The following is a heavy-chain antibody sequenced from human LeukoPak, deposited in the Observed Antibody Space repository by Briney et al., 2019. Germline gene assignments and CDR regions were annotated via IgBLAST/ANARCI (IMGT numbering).Heavy chain of an antibody. J-gene: IGHJ4*02. V-gene: IGHV3-7*01. D-gene: IGHD3-22*01. CDR1: GFTFSSYW. CDR3: ARDLYYYDSSGSNFDY. CDR2: IKQDGSEK. Sequence: PGGSLRLSCAASGFTFSSYWMSWVRQAPGKGLEWVANIKQDGSEKYYVDSVKGRFTISRDNAKNSLYLQMNSLRAEDTAVYYCARDLYYYDSSGSNFDYWRQGTLVTVSS.